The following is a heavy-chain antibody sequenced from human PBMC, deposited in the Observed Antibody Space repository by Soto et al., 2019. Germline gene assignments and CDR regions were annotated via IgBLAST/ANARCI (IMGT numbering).Heavy chain of an antibody. CDR1: GDSISSYF. Sequence: SETLSLTCTISGDSISSYFWSWIRQPAGKGLEWIGRMYVTGTTSYNPSLKSRVTMSVDTSKNRFSLRLSSVTAADTAVYYCARDGEYSSGWFIFDHWGQGARVTVS. V-gene: IGHV4-4*07. CDR3: ARDGEYSSGWFIFDH. CDR2: MYVTGTT. D-gene: IGHD6-19*01. J-gene: IGHJ4*02.